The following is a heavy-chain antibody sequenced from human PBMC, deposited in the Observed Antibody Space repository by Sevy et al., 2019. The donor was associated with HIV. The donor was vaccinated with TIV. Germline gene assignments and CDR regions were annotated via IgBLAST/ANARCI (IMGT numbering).Heavy chain of an antibody. CDR2: ISGSGGST. CDR3: AYSSAGYCSSTSCPRYYYYYYMDV. V-gene: IGHV3-23*01. CDR1: GFTFSSYA. J-gene: IGHJ6*03. D-gene: IGHD2-2*01. Sequence: GGSLRLSCAASGFTFSSYAMSWGRQAPGKGLEWVSAISGSGGSTYYADSVKGRFTISRVNSKNTRYLQLNSLRAEDTAVYYCAYSSAGYCSSTSCPRYYYYYYMDVWGKGTTVTVSS.